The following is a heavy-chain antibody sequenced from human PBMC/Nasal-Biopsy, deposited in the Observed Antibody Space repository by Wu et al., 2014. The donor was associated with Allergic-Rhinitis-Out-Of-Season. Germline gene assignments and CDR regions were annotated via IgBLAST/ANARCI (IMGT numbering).Heavy chain of an antibody. CDR1: LYSISSGYY. V-gene: IGHV4-38-2*02. Sequence: TLSLTCTVLLYSISSGYYWGWIRQPPGKGLEWIGSIYHSGSTYYNPSLKSRVTISVDTSKNQFSLKLSSVTAADTAVYYCASIVGARIGHYYYMDVWGKGTTVTVSS. CDR3: ASIVGARIGHYYYMDV. D-gene: IGHD1-26*01. J-gene: IGHJ6*03. CDR2: IYHSGST.